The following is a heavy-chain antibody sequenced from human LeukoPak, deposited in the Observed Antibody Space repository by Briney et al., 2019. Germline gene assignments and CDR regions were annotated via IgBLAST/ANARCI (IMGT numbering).Heavy chain of an antibody. D-gene: IGHD2-2*01. CDR2: IGAYSGST. CDR1: GYTFSTYG. CDR3: ARDHQYVFDY. Sequence: ASVKVSCKASGYTFSTYGISWVRQAPGQGLEWMGWIGAYSGSTSYAQKFQGRVTMTTDTSTSAAYMELRSLTSDDTAVYYCARDHQYVFDYWGQGTLVTVSS. V-gene: IGHV1-18*01. J-gene: IGHJ4*02.